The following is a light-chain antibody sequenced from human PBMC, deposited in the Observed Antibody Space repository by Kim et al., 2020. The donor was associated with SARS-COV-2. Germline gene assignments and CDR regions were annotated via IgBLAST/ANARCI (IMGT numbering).Light chain of an antibody. Sequence: DIQMTQSPSSLSASVGDRVTIACRASQSIGTYLNWYQQKPGKAPKLLIFAASTLQSGVPSRFSGSGSGTDFTLTVTSLQPEDFATYYCQQSQATLLLTLVGGTKVG. CDR2: AAS. CDR3: QQSQATLLLT. CDR1: QSIGTY. V-gene: IGKV1-39*01. J-gene: IGKJ4*01.